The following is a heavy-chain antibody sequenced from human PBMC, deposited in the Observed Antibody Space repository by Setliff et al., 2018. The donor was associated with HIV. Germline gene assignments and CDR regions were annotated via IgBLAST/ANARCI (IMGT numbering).Heavy chain of an antibody. V-gene: IGHV1-18*01. CDR1: GYTFTSYG. CDR3: AREPSGSGNYFYFDYAMDI. D-gene: IGHD1-26*01. CDR2: ISAYNGNT. Sequence: ASVKVSCKASGYTFTSYGISWVRQAPGQGLEWMGWISAYNGNTNYAQKLQGRVTMTTDTSTSTAYMELRSLRSDDTAVYYCAREPSGSGNYFYFDYAMDIWGQGTTVTVSS. J-gene: IGHJ6*02.